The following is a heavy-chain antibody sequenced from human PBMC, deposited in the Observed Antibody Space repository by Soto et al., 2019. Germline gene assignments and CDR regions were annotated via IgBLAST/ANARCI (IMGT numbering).Heavy chain of an antibody. D-gene: IGHD2-21*02. J-gene: IGHJ3*02. CDR1: GFTFSSYG. V-gene: IGHV3-33*01. CDR2: IWYDGSNK. CDR3: ASGGYCGGDCSNDAFDI. Sequence: QVQLVESGGGVVQPGRSLRLSCAASGFTFSSYGMHWVRQAPGKGLEWVAVIWYDGSNKYYADSVKGRFTISRDNSKNTLYLQMNSLRAEDTAVYYCASGGYCGGDCSNDAFDIWGQGTMVTVSS.